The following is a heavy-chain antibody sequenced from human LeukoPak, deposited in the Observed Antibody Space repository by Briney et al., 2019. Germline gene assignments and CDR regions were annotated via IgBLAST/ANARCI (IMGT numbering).Heavy chain of an antibody. V-gene: IGHV1-24*01. CDR3: ATDLSPEMTTVTTSWFDP. J-gene: IGHJ5*02. CDR1: GYTLTELS. D-gene: IGHD4-17*01. Sequence: ASVKVSCKVSGYTLTELSMHWVRQAPGKGLEWMGGFDPEDGETIYAQKFQGRVTMTEDTSTDTAYMELSSLRSEDTAVYYCATDLSPEMTTVTTSWFDPCGRGTLVTVSS. CDR2: FDPEDGET.